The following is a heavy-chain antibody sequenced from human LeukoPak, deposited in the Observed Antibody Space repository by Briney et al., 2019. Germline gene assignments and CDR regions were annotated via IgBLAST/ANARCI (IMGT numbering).Heavy chain of an antibody. CDR1: GGSISSYY. Sequence: SETLSLTCTVSGGSISSYYWSWIRQPPGKGLEWIGYIYYSGSTNYNPSLKSRVTISVDTSKNQFSLKLSSVTAADTAVYYCARDIWAVAGTPYYYYGMDVWGQGTTVTVSS. CDR2: IYYSGST. J-gene: IGHJ6*02. V-gene: IGHV4-59*12. CDR3: ARDIWAVAGTPYYYYGMDV. D-gene: IGHD6-19*01.